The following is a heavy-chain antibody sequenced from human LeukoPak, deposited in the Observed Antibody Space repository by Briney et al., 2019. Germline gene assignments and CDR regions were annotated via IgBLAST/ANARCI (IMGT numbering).Heavy chain of an antibody. Sequence: ASVKVSCKASGYTFTGYYMHWVRQAPGQGLEWMGWINPNSGGTNYAQKLQGRVTMTTDTSTSTAYMELRSLRSDDTAVYYCAREQRGDDYGDYALDYWGQGTLVTVSS. J-gene: IGHJ4*02. D-gene: IGHD4-17*01. V-gene: IGHV1-2*02. CDR1: GYTFTGYY. CDR3: AREQRGDDYGDYALDY. CDR2: INPNSGGT.